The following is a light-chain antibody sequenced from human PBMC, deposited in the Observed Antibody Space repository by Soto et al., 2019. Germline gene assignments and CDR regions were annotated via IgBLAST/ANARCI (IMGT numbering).Light chain of an antibody. Sequence: EILLTQSPGTLSLSPGERATLSCRASQSVSPSSLAWYQQRPGQSPRLPIYGASSRATGIPDRFSGRGSGTDFTLIISRLEPEDFAVYYCQQLAGSVGGGTKVDIK. CDR2: GAS. J-gene: IGKJ4*01. CDR3: QQLAGS. V-gene: IGKV3-20*01. CDR1: QSVSPSS.